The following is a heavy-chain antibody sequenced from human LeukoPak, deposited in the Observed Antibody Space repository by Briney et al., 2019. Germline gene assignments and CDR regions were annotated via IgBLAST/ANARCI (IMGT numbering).Heavy chain of an antibody. V-gene: IGHV4-39*01. D-gene: IGHD2-15*01. J-gene: IGHJ4*02. CDR1: GGSITSSNFY. CDR2: IHYSGTS. CDR3: ARPGG. Sequence: PSETLSLTCTVSGGSITSSNFYWGWIRQPPGKGLEWIGNIHYSGTSFSNASFKSRVTMSVNTSKNQFSLNLASVIAADTAVYYCARPGGWGQGTLVTVSS.